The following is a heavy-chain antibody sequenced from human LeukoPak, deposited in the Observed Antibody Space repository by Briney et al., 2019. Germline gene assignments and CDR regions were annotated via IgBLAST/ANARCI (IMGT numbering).Heavy chain of an antibody. Sequence: ASVKVSCKASGYTFTGYYMHWVRQAPGQGLEWMGWINPNSGGTNYAQKFQGRVTMTRDTSISTAYMELSRLRSDDTAVYYCARVEMATITALFDYWGQGTLVTVSS. CDR3: ARVEMATITALFDY. D-gene: IGHD5-24*01. V-gene: IGHV1-2*02. J-gene: IGHJ4*02. CDR1: GYTFTGYY. CDR2: INPNSGGT.